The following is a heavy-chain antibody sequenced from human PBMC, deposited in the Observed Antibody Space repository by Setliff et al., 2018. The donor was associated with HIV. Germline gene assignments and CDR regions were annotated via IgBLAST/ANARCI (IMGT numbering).Heavy chain of an antibody. V-gene: IGHV1-69*13. Sequence: SVKVSCKASGGTFSSYAISWVRQAPGQGLEWMGGIIPIFGTANYAQKFQGRVTITADESTKTAYMELSGLRSEDTAVYYCATGAGNSPGPFFENWGQGTLVTVSS. CDR2: IIPIFGTA. J-gene: IGHJ4*02. CDR1: GGTFSSYA. CDR3: ATGAGNSPGPFFEN. D-gene: IGHD6-13*01.